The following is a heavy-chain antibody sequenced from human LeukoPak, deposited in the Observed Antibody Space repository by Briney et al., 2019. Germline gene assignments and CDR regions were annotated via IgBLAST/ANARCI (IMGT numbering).Heavy chain of an antibody. Sequence: GSLRLSCAASGFSFTNYGMSWVRQAPGKGLEWVSFISASGSSTHYADSVKGRFTISRDNSKNTVHLQINSLRAEDTATYYCAKGAQYDFWSGYTIEYFDVWGQGTLVSVSS. V-gene: IGHV3-23*01. CDR2: ISASGSST. D-gene: IGHD3-3*01. CDR1: GFSFTNYG. J-gene: IGHJ4*02. CDR3: AKGAQYDFWSGYTIEYFDV.